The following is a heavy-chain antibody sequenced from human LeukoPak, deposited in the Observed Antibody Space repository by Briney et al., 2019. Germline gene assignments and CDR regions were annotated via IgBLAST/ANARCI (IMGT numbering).Heavy chain of an antibody. J-gene: IGHJ4*02. D-gene: IGHD3-22*01. CDR3: AKETYSNYYDSSGSFDY. CDR2: ISGSGGST. CDR1: GFTFSSYA. V-gene: IGHV3-23*01. Sequence: PGGSLRLSCAASGFTFSSYAMSWVRQAPGKGLEWVSAISGSGGSTYYADSAKGRFTISRDNSKNTLYLQMNSLRAEDTAVYYCAKETYSNYYDSSGSFDYWGQGTLVTVSS.